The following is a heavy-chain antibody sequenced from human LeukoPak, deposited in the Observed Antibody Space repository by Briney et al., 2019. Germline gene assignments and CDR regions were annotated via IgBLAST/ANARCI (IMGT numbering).Heavy chain of an antibody. V-gene: IGHV1-24*01. J-gene: IGHJ3*02. CDR2: FDPEDGET. D-gene: IGHD6-13*01. Sequence: GASVKVSCKVSGYTLTELSMHRVRQAPGKGLEWMGGFDPEDGETIYAQKFQGRVTMTEDTSTDTAYMELSSLRSEDTAVYYCATGRMDLPPADPIAAAGTSDAFDIRGQGTMVTVSS. CDR1: GYTLTELS. CDR3: ATGRMDLPPADPIAAAGTSDAFDI.